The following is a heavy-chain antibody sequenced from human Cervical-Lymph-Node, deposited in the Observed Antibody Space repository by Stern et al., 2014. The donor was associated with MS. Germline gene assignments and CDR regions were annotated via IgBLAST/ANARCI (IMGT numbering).Heavy chain of an antibody. Sequence: VQLVESGAEVKKPGASVKVSCKASGYSFTGYFLHWVRQAPVQGLEWMGWINPKSGDTNDAQKFHGRVTMTRDSSSSTAYMELSSLRSDDTAVYYCARDGRSSYGSGSYYSSGYWGQGTLVTVSS. CDR3: ARDGRSSYGSGSYYSSGY. CDR1: GYSFTGYF. J-gene: IGHJ4*02. CDR2: INPKSGDT. D-gene: IGHD3-10*01. V-gene: IGHV1-2*02.